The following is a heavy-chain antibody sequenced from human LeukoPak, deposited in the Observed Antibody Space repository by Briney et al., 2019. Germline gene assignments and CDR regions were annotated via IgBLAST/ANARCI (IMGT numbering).Heavy chain of an antibody. Sequence: GGSLRLSCAASGFTFSSYSIIWVRQAPGQGLEWVSSISSSSSYIYYADSVKGRFTISRDNAKSSLYLQMNSLRAEDTAVYYCARVVYDILTGPFDYWGQGTLVTVSS. CDR3: ARVVYDILTGPFDY. D-gene: IGHD3-9*01. CDR1: GFTFSSYS. J-gene: IGHJ4*02. CDR2: ISSSSSYI. V-gene: IGHV3-21*01.